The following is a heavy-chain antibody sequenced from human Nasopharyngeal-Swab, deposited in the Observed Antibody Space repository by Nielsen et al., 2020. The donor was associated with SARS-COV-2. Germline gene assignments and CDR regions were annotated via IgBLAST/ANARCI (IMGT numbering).Heavy chain of an antibody. CDR1: GGSFSGYY. CDR2: INHSGST. J-gene: IGHJ5*02. V-gene: IGHV4-34*01. D-gene: IGHD3-3*01. Sequence: ETLSLTCAVYGGSFSGYYWNWIRQPPGKGLEWIGEINHSGSTNYDPSLKSRVTISVDTSKNQFSLKLSSVTAADTAVYYCARAQYDFWSGSYRNWFDPWGQGTLVTVSS. CDR3: ARAQYDFWSGSYRNWFDP.